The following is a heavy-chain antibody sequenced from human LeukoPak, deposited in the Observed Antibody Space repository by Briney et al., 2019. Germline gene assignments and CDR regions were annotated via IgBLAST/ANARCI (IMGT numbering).Heavy chain of an antibody. D-gene: IGHD2/OR15-2a*01. J-gene: IGHJ6*03. CDR2: INHSGDRT. Sequence: GASVKVSCKATVYTFTSYFMYWVRQAPGQGREWMGLINHSGDRTTYAQMFYGRLTMPMNISTSTVSVALSSLRSEDTAVYYCARGTHVRHYCNSGRCYYMDVWGKGTTVTVSS. V-gene: IGHV1-46*01. CDR3: ARGTHVRHYCNSGRCYYMDV. CDR1: VYTFTSYF.